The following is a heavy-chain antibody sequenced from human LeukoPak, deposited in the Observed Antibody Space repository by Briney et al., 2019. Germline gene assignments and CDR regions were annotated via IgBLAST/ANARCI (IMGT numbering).Heavy chain of an antibody. CDR3: ARGGGLDV. D-gene: IGHD3-16*01. CDR1: GFTSSSYW. Sequence: GGSLRLSCAASGFTSSSYWMNWARQAPGKGLEWVASINHNGNVNYYVDSVKGRFTISRDNDKNSLYLQMSNLRAEDTAVYFCARGGGLDVWGQGATVTVSS. CDR2: INHNGNVN. J-gene: IGHJ6*02. V-gene: IGHV3-7*03.